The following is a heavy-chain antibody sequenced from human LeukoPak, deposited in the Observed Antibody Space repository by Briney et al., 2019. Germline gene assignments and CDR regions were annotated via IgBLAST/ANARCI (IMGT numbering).Heavy chain of an antibody. CDR2: ILYSGST. D-gene: IGHD6-19*01. CDR3: ARDAGYSSGWDY. V-gene: IGHV4-39*02. CDR1: GGSISSSSYY. Sequence: PSETLSLTCTVSGGSISSSSYYWGWIRQPPGKGLEWIGSILYSGSTYYNPSLKSRVTISVDTSKNQFSLKLSSVTAADTAFYYCARDAGYSSGWDYWGQGTLVTVSS. J-gene: IGHJ4*02.